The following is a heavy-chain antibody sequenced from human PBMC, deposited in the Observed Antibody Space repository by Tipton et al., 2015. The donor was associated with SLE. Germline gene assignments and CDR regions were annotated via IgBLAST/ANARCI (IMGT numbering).Heavy chain of an antibody. J-gene: IGHJ4*02. CDR1: GASISSYY. CDR3: ARSAGYGSNWAHFDY. Sequence: TLSLTCTVSGASISSYYFNWIRQPPGKDLEWIGYVYTSGSTNYNPSLKSRVTISVDTSKNQFSLKLSSVTAADTAVYYCARSAGYGSNWAHFDYWGQGMLVTVSS. D-gene: IGHD6-13*01. CDR2: VYTSGST. V-gene: IGHV4-59*01.